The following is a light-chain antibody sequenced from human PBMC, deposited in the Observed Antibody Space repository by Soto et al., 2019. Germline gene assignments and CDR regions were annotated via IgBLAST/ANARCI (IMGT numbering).Light chain of an antibody. Sequence: SYELTQPPSVSVAPGKTARITCGGNDIGSKSVHWYQQKPGQAPVLVIYYDSDRPSGIPERFSGSNSGNTATLTISRVEAGYEADYYCQVWDSSSEDVVFGGGTKVTVL. V-gene: IGLV3-21*04. CDR1: DIGSKS. J-gene: IGLJ2*01. CDR2: YDS. CDR3: QVWDSSSEDVV.